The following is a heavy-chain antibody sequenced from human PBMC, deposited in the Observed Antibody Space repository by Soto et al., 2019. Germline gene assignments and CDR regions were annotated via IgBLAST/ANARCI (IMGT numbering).Heavy chain of an antibody. CDR2: IYYSGST. CDR3: ASGGSVTMVRGGIIQYYYYYYYMDV. D-gene: IGHD3-10*01. J-gene: IGHJ6*03. Sequence: SETLSLTCTVSGGSISSSSYYWGWIRQPPGKGLEWIGSIYYSGSTYYNPSLKSRVTISVDTSKNQFSLKLSSVTAADTAVYYCASGGSVTMVRGGIIQYYYYYYYMDVWGKGTTVTVSS. V-gene: IGHV4-39*01. CDR1: GGSISSSSYY.